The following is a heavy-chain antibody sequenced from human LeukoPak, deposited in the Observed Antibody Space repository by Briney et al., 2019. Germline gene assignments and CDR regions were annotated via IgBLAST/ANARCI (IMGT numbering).Heavy chain of an antibody. CDR3: AKNPPGYSSGWYLS. J-gene: IGHJ4*02. Sequence: ASVKVSCKASGYTFTGYYMHWVRQAPGQGLEWMGWINPNSGGTNYAQKFQGRVTMTRDTSISTAYMELSRLRAEDTAVYYCAKNPPGYSSGWYLSWGQGTLVTVSS. CDR2: INPNSGGT. D-gene: IGHD6-19*01. CDR1: GYTFTGYY. V-gene: IGHV1-2*02.